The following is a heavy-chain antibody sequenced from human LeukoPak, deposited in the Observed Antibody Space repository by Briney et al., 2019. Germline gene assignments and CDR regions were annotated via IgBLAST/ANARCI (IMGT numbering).Heavy chain of an antibody. CDR3: ARDEHGSGSTN. V-gene: IGHV4-31*03. CDR2: IYYSGST. CDR1: GGSISSGGYY. D-gene: IGHD3-10*01. J-gene: IGHJ4*02. Sequence: SQTLSLTCTVSGGSISSGGYYGSWIRQHPGKGLEWIGYIYYSGSTYYNPSLKSRVTISVDMSKNQFSLKLSSVTAADTAVYYCARDEHGSGSTNWGQGTLVTVSS.